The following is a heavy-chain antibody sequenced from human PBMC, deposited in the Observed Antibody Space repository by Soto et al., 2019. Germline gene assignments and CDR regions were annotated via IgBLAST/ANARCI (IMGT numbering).Heavy chain of an antibody. Sequence: ASGNVCYEASGYTFPSYDINWVRQATGQGLEWMGWMNPNSGNIGYAQKFQGRVTMTRNTSISTAYMELSSLRSEDTAVYYCARGRSDCSGGSCYLSFDAFDIWGQGTMVTVSS. J-gene: IGHJ3*02. CDR3: ARGRSDCSGGSCYLSFDAFDI. D-gene: IGHD2-15*01. CDR2: MNPNSGNI. CDR1: GYTFPSYD. V-gene: IGHV1-8*01.